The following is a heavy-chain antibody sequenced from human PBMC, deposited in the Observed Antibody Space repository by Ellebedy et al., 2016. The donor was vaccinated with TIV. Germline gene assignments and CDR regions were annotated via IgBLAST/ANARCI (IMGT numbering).Heavy chain of an antibody. CDR1: SYTFTSYG. CDR2: ISAYNGNT. D-gene: IGHD3-3*01. CDR3: ATGSFGVVANFDY. V-gene: IGHV1-18*04. Sequence: ASVKVSXKASSYTFTSYGISWVRQAPGQGLEWMGWISAYNGNTNYAQKLQGRVTMTTDTSTSTAYMELSSLRSEDTAVYYCATGSFGVVANFDYWGQGTLVTVSS. J-gene: IGHJ4*02.